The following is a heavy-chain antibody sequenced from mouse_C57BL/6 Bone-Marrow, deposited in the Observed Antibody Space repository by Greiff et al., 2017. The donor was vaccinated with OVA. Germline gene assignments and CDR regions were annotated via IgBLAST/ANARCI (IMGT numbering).Heavy chain of an antibody. D-gene: IGHD1-1*01. CDR1: GYSITSGYY. J-gene: IGHJ2*01. CDR2: ISYDGSN. V-gene: IGHV3-6*01. CDR3: ARERAYYYGSSYRYFDY. Sequence: EVQVVESGPGLVKPSQSLSLTCSVTGYSITSGYYWNWIRQFPGNKLEWMGYISYDGSNNYNPSLKNRISITRDTSKNQFFLKLHSVTTEDTATYDCARERAYYYGSSYRYFDYWGQGTTLTVSS.